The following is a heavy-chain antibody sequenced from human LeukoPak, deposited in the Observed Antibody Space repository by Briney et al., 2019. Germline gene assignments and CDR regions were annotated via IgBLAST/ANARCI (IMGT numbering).Heavy chain of an antibody. V-gene: IGHV3-48*04. CDR2: ISSSGSTI. CDR1: GFTFSSYW. Sequence: GGSLRLSCAASGFTFSSYWMSWVRQAPGKGLEWVSYISSSGSTIYYADSVKGRFTISRDNAKNSLYLQMNSLRAEDTAVYYCAREHYDSSGYYPLGYYYGMDVWGQGTTVTVSS. D-gene: IGHD3-22*01. J-gene: IGHJ6*02. CDR3: AREHYDSSGYYPLGYYYGMDV.